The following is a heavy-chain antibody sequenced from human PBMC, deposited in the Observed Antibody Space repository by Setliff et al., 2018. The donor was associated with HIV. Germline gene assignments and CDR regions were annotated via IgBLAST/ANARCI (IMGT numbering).Heavy chain of an antibody. Sequence: SETLSLTCNVSGGSISSSGHYWAWIRQPPGKGLEWIGSIYYSGTTYYNPSLKSRVTMSVDTSKNQFSLKLSSVTAADTAVYYCARHYYWGNGSPNWFDPWGQGTLVTVSS. CDR1: GGSISSSGHY. D-gene: IGHD2-8*01. CDR2: IYYSGTT. V-gene: IGHV4-39*01. J-gene: IGHJ5*02. CDR3: ARHYYWGNGSPNWFDP.